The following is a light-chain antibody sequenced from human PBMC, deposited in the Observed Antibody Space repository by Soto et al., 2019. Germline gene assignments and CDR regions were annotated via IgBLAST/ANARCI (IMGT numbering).Light chain of an antibody. CDR1: QSIGSW. CDR2: DDS. V-gene: IGKV1-5*01. J-gene: IGKJ1*01. Sequence: DIQMTQSPSTLSASVGDRVTITCRASQSIGSWLAWYQQKPGKAPNLLIYDDSSLKSGVPARFSGSGSGTEFTLTISSLQPDDFATYYCQQYHTYSWTFGQGTKV. CDR3: QQYHTYSWT.